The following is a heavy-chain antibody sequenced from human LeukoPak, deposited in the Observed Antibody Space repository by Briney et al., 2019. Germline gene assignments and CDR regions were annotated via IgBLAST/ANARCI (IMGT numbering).Heavy chain of an antibody. CDR2: VTPNGGDT. CDR3: ARVLMVRGPRGYFDY. Sequence: GASVKVSCKASGYTFTSYGVTWVRQAPGQGLEWMGWVTPNGGDTDYAQKFQGRVTMTTDTSTSTAYMELRSLRSDDTAVYYCARVLMVRGPRGYFDYWGQGTLVTVSS. J-gene: IGHJ4*02. CDR1: GYTFTSYG. D-gene: IGHD3-10*01. V-gene: IGHV1-18*01.